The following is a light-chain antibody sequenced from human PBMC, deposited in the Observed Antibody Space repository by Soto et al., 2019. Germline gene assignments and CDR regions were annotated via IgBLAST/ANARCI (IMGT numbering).Light chain of an antibody. J-gene: IGLJ1*01. V-gene: IGLV2-14*01. CDR1: SSDVGGYNY. CDR3: QSYDISLSVYV. CDR2: EVS. Sequence: QSVLTQPASVSGSPGQSITISCTGTSSDVGGYNYVSWYQQHPGKAPKLMIYEVSNRPSGVSNRFSGSKSGNTASLTISGLQAEDEADYYCQSYDISLSVYVFGTGTKVTVL.